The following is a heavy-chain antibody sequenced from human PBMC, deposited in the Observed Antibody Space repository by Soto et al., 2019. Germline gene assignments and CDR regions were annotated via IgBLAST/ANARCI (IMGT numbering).Heavy chain of an antibody. CDR3: ARVGSLDTAMAERGENDY. J-gene: IGHJ4*02. CDR1: GGSISSGGYY. V-gene: IGHV4-31*03. D-gene: IGHD5-18*01. Sequence: QVQLQESGPGLVKPSQTLSLTCTVSGGSISSGGYYWSWIRQHPGKGLEWIGYIYYSGSTYYNPSLKSRVTISVDTSKNQFSLKLSSLTAADTAVYSCARVGSLDTAMAERGENDYWGQGTLVTVSS. CDR2: IYYSGST.